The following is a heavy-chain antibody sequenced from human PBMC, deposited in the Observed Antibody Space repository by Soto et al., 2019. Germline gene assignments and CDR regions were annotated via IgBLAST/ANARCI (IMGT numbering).Heavy chain of an antibody. CDR2: TSYDGSDK. Sequence: QVQLVESGGGVVQPGTSLRVSCVGSGFTFRSYVIHWVRQAQGKGLEWVALTSYDGSDKYYGDSVRGRLTISRDNSRKTVDLQMVSMRLEDAALYYCARWGTTGGLDVWGQGTLVSVSS. D-gene: IGHD3-16*01. CDR1: GFTFRSYV. J-gene: IGHJ1*01. V-gene: IGHV3-33*05. CDR3: ARWGTTGGLDV.